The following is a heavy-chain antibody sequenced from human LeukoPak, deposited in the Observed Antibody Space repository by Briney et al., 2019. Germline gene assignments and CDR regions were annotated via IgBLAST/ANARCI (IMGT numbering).Heavy chain of an antibody. J-gene: IGHJ4*02. Sequence: ASVKVSCKASGYTFTGYYMHWVRQAPGQGLEWMGWINPNSGGTNYAQKFQGRVTMSRDTPISTAYMELSRLRSDDTAVYYCARDWGIAVAEGYWGQGTLVTVSS. V-gene: IGHV1-2*02. D-gene: IGHD6-19*01. CDR3: ARDWGIAVAEGY. CDR2: INPNSGGT. CDR1: GYTFTGYY.